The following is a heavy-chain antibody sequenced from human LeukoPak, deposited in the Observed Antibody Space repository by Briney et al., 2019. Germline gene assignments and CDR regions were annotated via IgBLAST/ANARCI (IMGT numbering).Heavy chain of an antibody. Sequence: GGSLRLPCAASGFSFSTYWIHWVRQAPGKGLVWVSRINSDGSGATHADSVKGRFTISRDNAKNTVYLQMNSLRVEDTAVYFCTSRNGSGDYWGQGTPVTVSS. CDR1: GFSFSTYW. V-gene: IGHV3-74*01. CDR2: INSDGSGA. D-gene: IGHD3-10*01. J-gene: IGHJ4*02. CDR3: TSRNGSGDY.